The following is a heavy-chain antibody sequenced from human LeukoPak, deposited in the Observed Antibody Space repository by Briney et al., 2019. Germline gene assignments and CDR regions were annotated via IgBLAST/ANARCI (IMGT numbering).Heavy chain of an antibody. D-gene: IGHD3-3*01. J-gene: IGHJ6*02. CDR2: ISSSSSYI. CDR1: GFTFSSYS. V-gene: IGHV3-21*01. CDR3: AREGPLYYDFWSGYFSHYGMDV. Sequence: PGGSLRLSCAASGFTFSSYSMNWVRQAPGKGLEWVSSISSSSSYIYYADSVKGRFTISRDNAKNSLYLQMNSLRAEDTAVYYCAREGPLYYDFWSGYFSHYGMDVWGQGTTVTVSS.